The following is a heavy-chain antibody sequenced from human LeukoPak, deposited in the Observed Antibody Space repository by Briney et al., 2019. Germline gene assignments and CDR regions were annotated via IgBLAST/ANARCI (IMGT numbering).Heavy chain of an antibody. V-gene: IGHV3-73*01. Sequence: GGSLRLSCAASGFTFSGSAMHWVRQASGKGLEWVGRIRSKANSYATAYAASVKGRFTISRDDSRNTAYLQMNSLKTEDTAVYYCTRHKWGESGHYLDYWGQGTLVTVSS. J-gene: IGHJ4*02. CDR3: TRHKWGESGHYLDY. CDR1: GFTFSGSA. D-gene: IGHD3-3*01. CDR2: IRSKANSYAT.